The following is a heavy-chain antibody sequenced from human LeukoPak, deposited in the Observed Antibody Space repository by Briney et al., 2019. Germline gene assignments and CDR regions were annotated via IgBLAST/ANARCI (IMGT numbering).Heavy chain of an antibody. CDR3: AREGYYGSGTAFDI. CDR2: IYYSGST. Sequence: SETLTLTCTVSGGSISSYYWSWLRQPPGKGLEGIGYIYYSGSTNYNPPLKSRVTISVDTSKNQFSLKLSSVTAADTAVYYCAREGYYGSGTAFDIWGQGTMVTVSS. J-gene: IGHJ3*02. CDR1: GGSISSYY. D-gene: IGHD3-10*01. V-gene: IGHV4-59*01.